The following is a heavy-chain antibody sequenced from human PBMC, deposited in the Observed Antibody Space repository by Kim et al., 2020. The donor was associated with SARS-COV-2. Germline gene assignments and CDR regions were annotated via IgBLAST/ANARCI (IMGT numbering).Heavy chain of an antibody. CDR3: ARDVGATRKPLYSFDY. CDR1: GFTFSSYW. CDR2: IKQDGSEK. D-gene: IGHD1-26*01. J-gene: IGHJ4*02. Sequence: GGSLRLSCAASGFTFSSYWMSWVRQAPGKGLEWVANIKQDGSEKYYVDSVKGRFTISRDNAKNSLYLQMNSLRAEDTAVYYCARDVGATRKPLYSFDYWGQGTLVTVSS. V-gene: IGHV3-7*05.